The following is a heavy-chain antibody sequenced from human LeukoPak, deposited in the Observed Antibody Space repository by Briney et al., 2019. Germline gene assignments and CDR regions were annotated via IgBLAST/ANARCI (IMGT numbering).Heavy chain of an antibody. V-gene: IGHV4-59*01. D-gene: IGHD2-15*01. CDR3: ARDSVAVAGDRAFDI. CDR2: IYYSGST. J-gene: IGHJ3*02. CDR1: GGSISSYY. Sequence: SETLSLTCTVSGGSISSYYWSWIRQPPGKGLEWIGYIYYSGSTNYNPSLKSRVTISVDSSKNQFSLKLSPVTAADTAVYYCARDSVAVAGDRAFDIWGHGTMVTVSS.